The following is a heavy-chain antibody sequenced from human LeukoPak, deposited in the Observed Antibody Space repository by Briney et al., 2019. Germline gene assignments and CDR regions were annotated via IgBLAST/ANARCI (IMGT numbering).Heavy chain of an antibody. CDR2: INHSGST. CDR1: GGSFSGYY. J-gene: IGHJ3*02. CDR3: AGGPHGPDAFDI. Sequence: SETLSLTCAVYGGSFSGYYWSWIRQPPGKGLEWIGEINHSGSTNYNPSLKSRVTISVDTSKNQFSLKLSSVTAADTAVYYCAGGPHGPDAFDIWGQGTMVTVSS. V-gene: IGHV4-34*01.